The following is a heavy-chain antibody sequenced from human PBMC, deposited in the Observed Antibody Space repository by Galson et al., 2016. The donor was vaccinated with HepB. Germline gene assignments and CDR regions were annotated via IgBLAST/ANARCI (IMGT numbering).Heavy chain of an antibody. CDR1: GGTFSSYS. CDR3: AGDIVADEGPYYYYARDV. V-gene: IGHV1-69*04. Sequence: SVKVSCKASGGTFSSYSISWVRQAPGQGLEWMGRIIPMLGIADYAQKFQGRVTITADKSTSTAYMELSSLRSEDTAVYHCAGDIVADEGPYYYYARDVWGQGTTVTVS. D-gene: IGHD3-16*02. J-gene: IGHJ6*02. CDR2: IIPMLGIA.